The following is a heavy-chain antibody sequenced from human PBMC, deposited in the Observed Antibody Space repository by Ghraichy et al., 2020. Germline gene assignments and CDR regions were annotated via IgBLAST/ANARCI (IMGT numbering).Heavy chain of an antibody. J-gene: IGHJ6*02. CDR3: AGAPRDLGFHFHYGMDV. CDR1: GFTFSTYG. D-gene: IGHD3-16*01. CDR2: ISNDGRNQ. V-gene: IGHV3-30*03. Sequence: GGSLRLSCAASGFTFSTYGIHWVRQAPDKGLEWVALISNDGRNQYHADSVKGRFTISRDNSKNKLYLQMNSLRSEDTAVYYCAGAPRDLGFHFHYGMDVWGQGTTVTVSS.